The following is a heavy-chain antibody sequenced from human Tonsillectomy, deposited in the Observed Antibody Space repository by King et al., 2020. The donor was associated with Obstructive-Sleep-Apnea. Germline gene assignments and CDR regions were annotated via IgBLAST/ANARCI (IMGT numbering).Heavy chain of an antibody. CDR3: AGGGYREGSGWPTKVIYYYNMDV. Sequence: VQLQESGPGLVKPSGTLSLTCAVSGASISSSHWWTWVRQPPGKGLEWLGEIYHSGSTNYSPSLKSRVTISVDKSKNQFSLKLSSVTAADTAVYYCAGGGYREGSGWPTKVIYYYNMDVWGQGTTVTVSS. CDR2: IYHSGST. V-gene: IGHV4-4*02. D-gene: IGHD6-19*01. CDR1: GASISSSHW. J-gene: IGHJ6*02.